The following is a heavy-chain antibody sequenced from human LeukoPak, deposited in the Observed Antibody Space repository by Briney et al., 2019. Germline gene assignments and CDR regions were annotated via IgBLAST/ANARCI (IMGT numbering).Heavy chain of an antibody. CDR2: IYSGGST. V-gene: IGHV3-66*01. CDR3: ARDSGLTVRGVN. J-gene: IGHJ4*02. Sequence: GGSLRLSCAASGFTFSSYAMSWVRQAPGKGLEWVSVIYSGGSTYYADSVKGRFTISRDNSKNTLYLQMNSLRAEDTAVYYCARDSGLTVRGVNWGQGTLVTVSS. D-gene: IGHD3-10*01. CDR1: GFTFSSYA.